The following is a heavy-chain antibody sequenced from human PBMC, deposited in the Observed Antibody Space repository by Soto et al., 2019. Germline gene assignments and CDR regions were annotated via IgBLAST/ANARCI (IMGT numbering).Heavy chain of an antibody. CDR1: GFTFGDYA. D-gene: IGHD6-19*01. Sequence: SLRRSCAASGFTFGDYAMHCARRAPGKGLEWVSSITWNSRTIGYADSVKGRFTISRDNARNSLFLQMNSLRPEDSALYYCATDWEAVSGNGACDMWGQGTMVTVSS. CDR3: ATDWEAVSGNGACDM. V-gene: IGHV3-9*01. J-gene: IGHJ3*02. CDR2: ITWNSRTI.